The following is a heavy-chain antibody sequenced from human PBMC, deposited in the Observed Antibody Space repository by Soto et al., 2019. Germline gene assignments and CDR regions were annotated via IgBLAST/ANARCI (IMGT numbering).Heavy chain of an antibody. V-gene: IGHV3-23*01. Sequence: EVQLLESGGNLGQPGGSLRLSCAVSGFTFSSYAMSWVRQAPGKGLGWVSGISGSGDSTYYADSVKGRFTISRDNSTNTLYLQINSLRAEDTAVYYCPRFGRHYPAWYFDLWGRGTLVIVSS. CDR2: ISGSGDST. J-gene: IGHJ2*01. D-gene: IGHD1-26*01. CDR3: PRFGRHYPAWYFDL. CDR1: GFTFSSYA.